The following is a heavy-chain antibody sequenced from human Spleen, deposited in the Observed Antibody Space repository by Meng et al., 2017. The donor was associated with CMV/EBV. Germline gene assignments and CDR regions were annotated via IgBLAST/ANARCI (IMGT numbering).Heavy chain of an antibody. CDR2: ISYYGSNK. D-gene: IGHD2-2*01. CDR1: GFTFSSYT. CDR3: ARDRDLHLYQLLSDGFDY. V-gene: IGHV3-30-3*01. J-gene: IGHJ4*02. Sequence: GESLKISCAASGFTFSSYTMHWVRQAPDKGLEWVAVISYYGSNKYYADFVKGRFTISRDNSKNTLYLQMNILRAEDTAVYYCARDRDLHLYQLLSDGFDYWGQGTLVTVSS.